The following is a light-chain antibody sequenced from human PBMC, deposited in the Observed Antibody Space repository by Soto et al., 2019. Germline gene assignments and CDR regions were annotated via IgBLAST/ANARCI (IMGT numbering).Light chain of an antibody. Sequence: IQMTQSPSTVSASVGDRVATTCRASQSIGTWLAWYQQKPGKAPRFLIYTASTLLGGVPSRFSGSGSGTEFTLTISSLQPDDFATYYCQQYRDYSWTFGEGTKVEIK. CDR2: TAS. V-gene: IGKV1-5*03. J-gene: IGKJ1*01. CDR3: QQYRDYSWT. CDR1: QSIGTW.